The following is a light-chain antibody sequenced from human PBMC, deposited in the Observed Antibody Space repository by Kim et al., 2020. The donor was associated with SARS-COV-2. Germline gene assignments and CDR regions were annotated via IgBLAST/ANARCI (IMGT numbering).Light chain of an antibody. V-gene: IGLV3-1*01. CDR3: QAWDSNTVV. J-gene: IGLJ2*01. CDR1: KLGNKY. Sequence: SYELTQPPSVSVSPGQTGSITCSGDKLGNKYVCWYQKKAGQSPVLVIHQNTKRPSGITERFSGSNSGNTATLTISGTQPIDEADYYCQAWDSNTVVFGGG. CDR2: QNT.